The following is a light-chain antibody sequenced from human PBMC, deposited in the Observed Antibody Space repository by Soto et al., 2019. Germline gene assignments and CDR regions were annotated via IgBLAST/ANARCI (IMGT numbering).Light chain of an antibody. CDR1: SSDVGGYNY. CDR3: SSYTSSSTLGV. J-gene: IGLJ1*01. CDR2: EVS. V-gene: IGLV2-14*01. Sequence: QSVLTQPASVSGSPGQSITISCTGTSSDVGGYNYVSWYQQHPDKAPKLMIYEVSNRPSGVSNRFSGSKSGNTASLTISGLQAEDEADYYCSSYTSSSTLGVFGTGTKV.